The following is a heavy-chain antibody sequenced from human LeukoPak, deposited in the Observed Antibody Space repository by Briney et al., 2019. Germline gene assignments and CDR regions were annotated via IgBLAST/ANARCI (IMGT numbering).Heavy chain of an antibody. CDR3: ARHPVKEGSVWFGELLGYFNY. Sequence: PSETLSLTCTVSGGSISSYYWSWIRQPPGKGLEWIGYIYYSGSTNYNPSLKSRVTISVDTSKNQFSLKLSSVTAADTAVYYCARHPVKEGSVWFGELLGYFNYWGQGTLVTVSS. CDR1: GGSISSYY. J-gene: IGHJ4*02. CDR2: IYYSGST. D-gene: IGHD3-10*01. V-gene: IGHV4-59*08.